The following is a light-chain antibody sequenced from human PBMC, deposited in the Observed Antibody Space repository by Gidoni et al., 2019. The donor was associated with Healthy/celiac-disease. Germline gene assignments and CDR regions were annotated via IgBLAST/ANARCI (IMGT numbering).Light chain of an antibody. CDR3: QQHNSYSPIYT. V-gene: IGKV1-5*03. CDR2: KAS. Sequence: DIQMTQSPSTLSASVGDRVTITCRASQSISSWLAWYHQKPGKAPKLLIYKASSLESGVPSRFRGSGSGTEFTLTIISLQSDDFATYYCQQHNSYSPIYTFGQGTKLEIK. J-gene: IGKJ2*01. CDR1: QSISSW.